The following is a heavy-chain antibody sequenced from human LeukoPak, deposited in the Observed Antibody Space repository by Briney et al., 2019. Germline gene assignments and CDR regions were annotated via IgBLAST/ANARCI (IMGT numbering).Heavy chain of an antibody. CDR2: IYTIGST. J-gene: IGHJ4*02. D-gene: IGHD3-10*01. CDR1: GGSISSGSYY. Sequence: SQTLSLTCTVSGGSISSGSYYWSWIRQPAGKGLEWIGHIYTIGSTNYNPSLRGRVTLSLDTSKKQFSLKLSSVTAADTAVYYCARGVSSGSGSDYRLDYWGQGTLSPSPQ. CDR3: ARGVSSGSGSDYRLDY. V-gene: IGHV4-61*09.